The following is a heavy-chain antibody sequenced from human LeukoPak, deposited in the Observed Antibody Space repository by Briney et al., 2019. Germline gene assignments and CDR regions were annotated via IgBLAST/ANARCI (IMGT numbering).Heavy chain of an antibody. Sequence: GGSLRLSCAASGFTFSIYGMSWVRQAPGKGLEWVSGISGSGGYTYYADSVKGRFTISRDNSKNTLYLQMNSLRAEDTAVYYCAKDWKGKMIVLSLLDYWGQGTLVTVSS. D-gene: IGHD2/OR15-2a*01. J-gene: IGHJ4*02. CDR1: GFTFSIYG. CDR3: AKDWKGKMIVLSLLDY. CDR2: ISGSGGYT. V-gene: IGHV3-23*01.